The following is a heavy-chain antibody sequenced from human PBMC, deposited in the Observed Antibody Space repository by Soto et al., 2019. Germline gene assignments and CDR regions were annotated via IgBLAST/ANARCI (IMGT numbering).Heavy chain of an antibody. Sequence: GGSLRLSCAASGFTFGDYGMSWVRQAPGKGLEWVSGINWNGGSTGYADSVKGRFTISRDNAKNSLYLQMNSLRAEDTALYYCARCIAAATFFDYWGQGTLVTVSS. CDR1: GFTFGDYG. D-gene: IGHD6-13*01. CDR2: INWNGGST. J-gene: IGHJ4*02. CDR3: ARCIAAATFFDY. V-gene: IGHV3-20*04.